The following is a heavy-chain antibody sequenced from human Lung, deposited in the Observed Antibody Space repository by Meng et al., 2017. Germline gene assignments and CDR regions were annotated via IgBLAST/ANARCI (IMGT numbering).Heavy chain of an antibody. CDR1: GYSFTAYY. J-gene: IGHJ4*02. D-gene: IGHD6-13*01. V-gene: IGHV1-2*06. Sequence: VKLVQAGAGVKKPGAPVKVSCKPSGYSFTAYYIHWVRQAPGQGLEWMGRIDPNSGVTEYAHKFHGRVTMTGDTSISTAYMELRRLTSDDTAVYYCARDENISAAGKLFGDYWGQGTLVTVSS. CDR2: IDPNSGVT. CDR3: ARDENISAAGKLFGDY.